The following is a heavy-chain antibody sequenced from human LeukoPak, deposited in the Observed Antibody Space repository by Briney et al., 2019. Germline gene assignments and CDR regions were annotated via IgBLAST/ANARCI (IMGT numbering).Heavy chain of an antibody. D-gene: IGHD3-3*01. Sequence: ASVKVSCKASGYTFTGYFLHWVRQAPGQGLEWMGWINPNSGGTNFAQQFQGRVTMTRDTSISTAYMELSRLRSDDTAVYSCARYWSDGDYWGQGTLVTVSS. CDR1: GYTFTGYF. CDR3: ARYWSDGDY. J-gene: IGHJ4*02. V-gene: IGHV1-2*02. CDR2: INPNSGGT.